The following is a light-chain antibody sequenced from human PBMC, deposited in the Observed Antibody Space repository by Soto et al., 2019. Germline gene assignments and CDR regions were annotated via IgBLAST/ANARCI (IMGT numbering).Light chain of an antibody. J-gene: IGKJ3*01. V-gene: IGKV3-15*01. CDR2: DAS. Sequence: DIVLTQSPVTLSVSPGDRVTLSCRASQIISRNLAWYQQKPGQAPRLLIYDASIRATGIPARFSGRGSRTEFTLTTTKLQSEDFAFYYCQHYNNWPFAFGPGTKVDVK. CDR3: QHYNNWPFA. CDR1: QIISRN.